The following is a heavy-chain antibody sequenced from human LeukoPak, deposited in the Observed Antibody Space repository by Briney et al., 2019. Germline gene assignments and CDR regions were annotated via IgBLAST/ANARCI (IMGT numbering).Heavy chain of an antibody. V-gene: IGHV4-39*01. CDR3: AALYSSSWYNGMDV. J-gene: IGHJ6*02. D-gene: IGHD6-13*01. CDR1: GGSISSSSYY. CDR2: IYYSGST. Sequence: SETLSLTCTVSGGSISSSSYYWGWIRQPPGKVLEWIGSIYYSGSTYYNPSLKSRVTISVDTSKNQFSLKLSSVTAADTAVYYCAALYSSSWYNGMDVWGQGTTVTVSS.